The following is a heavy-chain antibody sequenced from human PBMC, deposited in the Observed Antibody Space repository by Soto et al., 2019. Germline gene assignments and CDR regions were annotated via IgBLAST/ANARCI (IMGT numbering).Heavy chain of an antibody. CDR2: IYYSGST. CDR3: ASQWYCSSTSCYSVGSDAFDI. V-gene: IGHV4-61*01. Sequence: QVQLQESGPGLVKPSETLSLTCTVSGGSVSSGSYYWSWIRQPPGKGLEWIGYIYYSGSTNYNPSLESRVTISVDTSNNQFSLKLSSVTAADTAVYYCASQWYCSSTSCYSVGSDAFDIWGQGTMVTVSS. CDR1: GGSVSSGSYY. J-gene: IGHJ3*02. D-gene: IGHD2-2*01.